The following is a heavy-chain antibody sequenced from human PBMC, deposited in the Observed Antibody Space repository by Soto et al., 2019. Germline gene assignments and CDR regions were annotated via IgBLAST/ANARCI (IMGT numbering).Heavy chain of an antibody. CDR2: IYYSGST. D-gene: IGHD4-17*01. J-gene: IGHJ4*02. CDR3: ARAKPEVTTSGYFDY. V-gene: IGHV4-59*01. CDR1: GGSISSYY. Sequence: SETLSLTCTVSGGSISSYYWSWIRQPPGKGLEWIGYIYYSGSTNYNPSLKSRVTISVDTSKNQFSLKLSSVTAADTAVYYCARAKPEVTTSGYFDYWGQGTLVTVSS.